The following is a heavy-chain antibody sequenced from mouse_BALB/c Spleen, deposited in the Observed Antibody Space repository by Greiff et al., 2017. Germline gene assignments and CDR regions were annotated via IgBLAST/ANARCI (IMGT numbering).Heavy chain of an antibody. CDR3: ARDSNWARAMDY. J-gene: IGHJ4*01. V-gene: IGHV7-3*02. D-gene: IGHD4-1*01. CDR2: IRNKANGYTT. CDR1: GFTFTDYY. Sequence: EVKLVESGGGLVQPGGSLRLSCATSGFTFTDYYMSWVRQPPGKALEWLGFIRNKANGYTTEYSASVKGRFTISRDNSQSILYLQMNTLRAEDSATYYCARDSNWARAMDYWGQGTSVTVSS.